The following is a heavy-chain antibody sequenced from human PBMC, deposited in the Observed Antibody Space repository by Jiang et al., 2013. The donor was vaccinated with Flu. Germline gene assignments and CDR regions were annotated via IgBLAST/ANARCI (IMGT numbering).Heavy chain of an antibody. D-gene: IGHD6-13*01. J-gene: IGHJ4*02. V-gene: IGHV2-70*01. CDR2: IDWDDDK. Sequence: KPTQTLTLTCTFSGFSLSTSGMCVSWIRQPPGKALEWLALIDWDDDKYYSTSLKTRLTISKDTSKNQVVLTMTNMDPVDTATYYCARNKAGIAAAVFDYWGQGTLVTVSS. CDR1: GFSLSTSGMC. CDR3: ARNKAGIAAAVFDY.